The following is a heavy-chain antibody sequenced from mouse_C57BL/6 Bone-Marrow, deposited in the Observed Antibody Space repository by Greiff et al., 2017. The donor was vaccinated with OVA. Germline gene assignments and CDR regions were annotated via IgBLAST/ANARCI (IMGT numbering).Heavy chain of an antibody. CDR1: GYTFTSYG. CDR2: IYPRSGNT. CDR3: ARFGPGFAY. Sequence: VQVVESGAELARPGASVKLSCKASGYTFTSYGISWVKQRTGQGLEWIGEIYPRSGNTYYNEKFKGKATLTADKSSSTAYMELRSLTSEDSAVYFCARFGPGFAYWGQGTLVTVSA. V-gene: IGHV1-81*01. J-gene: IGHJ3*01.